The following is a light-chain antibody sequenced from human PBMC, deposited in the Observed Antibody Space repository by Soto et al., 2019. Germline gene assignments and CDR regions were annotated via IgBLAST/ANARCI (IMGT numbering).Light chain of an antibody. CDR3: QQLNNYPRT. V-gene: IGKV1-33*01. CDR1: QDIANY. Sequence: DIQMTQSPSSLSASVGDRVTITCQASQDIANYLNWYQQKAGRAPKFLIYDASTLQTGVPSRFSGSGSGTDFTLTISNLQPEDFATYYCQQLNNYPRTFGQGTKVDIK. CDR2: DAS. J-gene: IGKJ1*01.